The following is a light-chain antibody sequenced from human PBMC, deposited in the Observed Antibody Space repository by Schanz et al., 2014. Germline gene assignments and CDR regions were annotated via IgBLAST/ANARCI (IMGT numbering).Light chain of an antibody. J-gene: IGLJ1*01. CDR1: SSDVGYYNL. CDR2: EVS. V-gene: IGLV2-8*01. Sequence: QSALTQPASVSGSPGQSITISCTGTSSDVGYYNLVSWYQQHPGNAPKLMIYEVSQRPSGVPDRFSGSKSGNTASLTVSGLQAEDEADYYCSSYAGSNNYVFGTGTKLTVL. CDR3: SSYAGSNNYV.